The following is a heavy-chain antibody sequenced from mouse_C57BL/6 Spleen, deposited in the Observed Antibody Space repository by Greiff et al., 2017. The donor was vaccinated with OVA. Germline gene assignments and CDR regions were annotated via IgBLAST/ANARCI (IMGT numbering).Heavy chain of an antibody. CDR1: GYSITSGYY. J-gene: IGHJ3*01. D-gene: IGHD1-1*01. CDR3: AREGDYYGRSWFAY. Sequence: EVQLQESGPGLVKPSQSLSLTCSVTGYSITSGYYWNWIRQFPGNKLEWMGYLSYDGSNNYNPSLKNRISIPRDTSKNQFFLKFNSVTTEDTATYYCAREGDYYGRSWFAYWGQGTLVTVSA. V-gene: IGHV3-6*01. CDR2: LSYDGSN.